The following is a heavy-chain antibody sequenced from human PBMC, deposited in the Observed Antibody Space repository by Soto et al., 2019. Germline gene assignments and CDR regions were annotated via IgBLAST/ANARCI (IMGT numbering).Heavy chain of an antibody. CDR2: ISGSGGST. J-gene: IGHJ5*02. CDR1: SVTFSSYS. Sequence: GGPLRVSRATTSVTFSSYSRSWVPPAPGKGLEWVSAISGSGGSTYYADSVKGRFTISRDNSKNTLYLQMNSLRAEDTAVYYCAKDPTVTPGNRFDPWGQGTLVTVPS. V-gene: IGHV3-23*01. CDR3: AKDPTVTPGNRFDP. D-gene: IGHD4-4*01.